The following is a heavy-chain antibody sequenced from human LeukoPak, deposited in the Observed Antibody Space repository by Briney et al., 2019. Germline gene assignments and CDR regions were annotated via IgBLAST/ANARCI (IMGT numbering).Heavy chain of an antibody. Sequence: ASVKVFCKASGYTFTGYYMHWVRQAPGQGLEWMGWINPNSGGTNYAQKFQGRVTMTRDTSISTAYMELSRLRSDDTAVYYCARGMAGIPNFDYWGQGTLVTVSS. V-gene: IGHV1-2*02. D-gene: IGHD6-19*01. CDR3: ARGMAGIPNFDY. CDR2: INPNSGGT. CDR1: GYTFTGYY. J-gene: IGHJ4*02.